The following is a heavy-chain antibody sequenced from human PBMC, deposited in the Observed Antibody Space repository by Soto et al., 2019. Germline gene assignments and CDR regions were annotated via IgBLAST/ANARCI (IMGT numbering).Heavy chain of an antibody. Sequence: ASVKVSCKASGYTFTSYGISWVRQAPGQGLEWMGWISAYNGNTNYAQKLQGRVTMTTDTSTSTAYMELRSLRSDDTAVYYCARERFLFLGWLSETTNWFDPWGQGTLVTVS. J-gene: IGHJ5*02. CDR1: GYTFTSYG. V-gene: IGHV1-18*01. D-gene: IGHD3-3*01. CDR3: ARERFLFLGWLSETTNWFDP. CDR2: ISAYNGNT.